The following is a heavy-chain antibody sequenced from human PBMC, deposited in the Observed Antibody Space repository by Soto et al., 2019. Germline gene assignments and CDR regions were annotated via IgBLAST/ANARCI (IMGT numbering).Heavy chain of an antibody. D-gene: IGHD6-19*01. Sequence: QVQLVQSGAEVKQPGSSVKVSCKTSGGTFSTYAIYWVRQAPGQGLEWMGAIIPLFGTADYAQKFQGRVTITADESTSTAYMELSSLRSEDTGVYYCARPKGSYSSCYYYFDYWGQGTLVTVSS. V-gene: IGHV1-69*01. CDR2: IIPLFGTA. J-gene: IGHJ4*02. CDR3: ARPKGSYSSCYYYFDY. CDR1: GGTFSTYA.